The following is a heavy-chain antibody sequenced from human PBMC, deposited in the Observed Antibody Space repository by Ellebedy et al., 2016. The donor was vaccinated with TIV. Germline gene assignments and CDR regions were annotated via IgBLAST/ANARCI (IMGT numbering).Heavy chain of an antibody. V-gene: IGHV3-20*03. Sequence: GGSLRLSXAASGFTFDDYGMSWVRQAPGKGLEWVSNINWNGDSTGYADSVKGRFTISRDNAKKSLYLQLNSLRAEDTALYYCARSGVNYGVDVWGQGTTVIVSS. CDR1: GFTFDDYG. CDR3: ARSGVNYGVDV. J-gene: IGHJ6*02. CDR2: INWNGDST. D-gene: IGHD3-10*01.